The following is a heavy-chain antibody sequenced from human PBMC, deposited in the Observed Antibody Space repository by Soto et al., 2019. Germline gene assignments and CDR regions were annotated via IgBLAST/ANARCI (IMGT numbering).Heavy chain of an antibody. J-gene: IGHJ4*02. Sequence: VGSLRLSCAASGFTFSSYSMNWVRQAPGKGLEWVSSISSSSYIYYADSVKGRFTISRDNAKNSLYLQMNSLRAEDTAVYYCARDIGMATLDYWGQGTLVTVSS. CDR3: ARDIGMATLDY. CDR1: GFTFSSYS. CDR2: ISSSSYI. D-gene: IGHD5-12*01. V-gene: IGHV3-21*01.